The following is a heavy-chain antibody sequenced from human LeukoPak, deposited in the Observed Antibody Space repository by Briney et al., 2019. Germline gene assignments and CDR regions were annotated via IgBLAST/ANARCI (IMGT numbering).Heavy chain of an antibody. Sequence: ASVKVSCKASGYTFTGYYMHWVRQAPGQGLEWMGWINPNSGGTNYAQKFQGRVTMTRDTSISTAYMELSRLRSDDTAVYYCARDSRYCSGGSCFFWFDHWGQGTLVTVSS. CDR3: ARDSRYCSGGSCFFWFDH. J-gene: IGHJ5*02. D-gene: IGHD2-15*01. CDR1: GYTFTGYY. CDR2: INPNSGGT. V-gene: IGHV1-2*02.